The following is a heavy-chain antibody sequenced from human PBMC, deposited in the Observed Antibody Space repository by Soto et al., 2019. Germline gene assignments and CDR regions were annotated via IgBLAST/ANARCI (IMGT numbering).Heavy chain of an antibody. CDR2: IYYSGST. CDR3: ARGPPSLWGRYDSSGFDY. J-gene: IGHJ4*02. V-gene: IGHV4-31*03. Sequence: QVQLQESGPGLVKPSQTLSLTCTVSGGSISSGGYYWSWIRQHPGKGLEWIGYIYYSGSTYYNPSLKSRVTISVDTSKNQFSLKLSSVTAADTAVYYCARGPPSLWGRYDSSGFDYWGQGTLVTVSS. CDR1: GGSISSGGYY. D-gene: IGHD3-22*01.